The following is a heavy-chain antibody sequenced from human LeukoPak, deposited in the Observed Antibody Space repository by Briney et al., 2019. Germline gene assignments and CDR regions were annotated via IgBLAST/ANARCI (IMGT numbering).Heavy chain of an antibody. CDR3: ARTTNWFDP. D-gene: IGHD4-11*01. V-gene: IGHV4-30-2*01. Sequence: SETLSLTCTVSGGSISSGGYYWSWIRQPPGKGLEWIGYIYHSGSTYYNPSLKSRVTISVDRSKNQFSLKLSSVTAADTAVYYCARTTNWFDPWGQGTLVTVSS. J-gene: IGHJ5*02. CDR2: IYHSGST. CDR1: GGSISSGGYY.